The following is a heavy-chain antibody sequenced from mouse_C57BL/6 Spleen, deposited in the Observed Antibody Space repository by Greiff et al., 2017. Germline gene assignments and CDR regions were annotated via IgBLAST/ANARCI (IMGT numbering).Heavy chain of an antibody. V-gene: IGHV10-1*01. CDR2: IRSKSNNYAT. CDR3: VRQGYDYAMDY. D-gene: IGHD2-2*01. J-gene: IGHJ4*01. CDR1: GFSFNTYA. Sequence: EVQLQESGGGLVQPKGSLKLSCAASGFSFNTYAMNWVRQAPGKGLEWVARIRSKSNNYATYYADSVKDRFTISRDDSESMLYLQMNNLKTEDTAMYYCVRQGYDYAMDYWGQGTSVTVSS.